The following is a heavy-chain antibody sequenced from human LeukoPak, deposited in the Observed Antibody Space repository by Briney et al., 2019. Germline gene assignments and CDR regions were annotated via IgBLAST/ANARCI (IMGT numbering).Heavy chain of an antibody. D-gene: IGHD3-22*01. CDR1: GFTFSSYW. J-gene: IGHJ3*02. CDR2: INGDGSNT. V-gene: IGHV3-74*01. CDR3: AKLSYVADSSGYYLLAFDI. Sequence: AGGSLRLSCAASGFTFSSYWMHWVRQAPGKGLVWVSRINGDGSNTAYADSMKGRVTISRDNAKNTLYLQMNSLRAEDTAVYYCAKLSYVADSSGYYLLAFDIWGQGTMVTVSS.